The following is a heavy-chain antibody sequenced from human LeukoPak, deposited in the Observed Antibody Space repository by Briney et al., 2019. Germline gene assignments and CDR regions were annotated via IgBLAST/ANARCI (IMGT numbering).Heavy chain of an antibody. V-gene: IGHV1-46*02. CDR1: GYTFNNYN. CDR2: VNPGGDST. J-gene: IGHJ4*01. D-gene: IGHD6-6*01. CDR3: ARKEIAARPSPIDY. Sequence: ASVKVSCKASGYTFNNYNIHWLRQAPGQGLEWMGIVNPGGDSTNYAQDFQGRLTLTGDTSTSTVYMELSSLRSEDTAVYYCARKEIAARPSPIDYWGHGTLVTVSS.